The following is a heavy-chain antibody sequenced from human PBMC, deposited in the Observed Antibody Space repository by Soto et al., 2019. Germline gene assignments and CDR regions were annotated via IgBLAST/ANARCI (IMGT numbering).Heavy chain of an antibody. CDR2: ISSSGSTI. CDR3: VRLSRDDYNYAY. J-gene: IGHJ4*02. D-gene: IGHD4-4*01. Sequence: EVQLVESGGGFVQPGGSLRLSCAASGFMFRSCEMTWVRQAPGRGLECISYISSSGSTIQYADSVRGRFTISRDNAKKSLYLQMNSLTAEDTAVYYCVRLSRDDYNYAYWGQGTLVTVSS. CDR1: GFMFRSCE. V-gene: IGHV3-48*03.